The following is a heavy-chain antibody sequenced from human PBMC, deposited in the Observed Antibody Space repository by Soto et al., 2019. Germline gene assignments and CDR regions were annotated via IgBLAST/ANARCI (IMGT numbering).Heavy chain of an antibody. CDR1: GFAFNDSA. J-gene: IGHJ4*02. Sequence: DVQVDQSGGGLVQPGGSLKLSCAASGFAFNDSAMHWVRQASGKGLEWVARVRSKTNNYATAYPVSVRGRFTVSRDDSMGTTYLQMNSLKTADTAMYYCTNNFVWGQGVLVNVSS. CDR3: TNNFV. D-gene: IGHD2-15*01. V-gene: IGHV3-73*01. CDR2: VRSKTNNYAT.